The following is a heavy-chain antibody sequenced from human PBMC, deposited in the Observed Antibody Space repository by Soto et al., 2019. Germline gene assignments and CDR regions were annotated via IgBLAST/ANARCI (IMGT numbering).Heavy chain of an antibody. CDR1: GFTSDDHG. CDR3: IKDIEAGGVGC. V-gene: IGHV3-9*02. D-gene: IGHD3-16*01. CDR2: IILSSGHI. J-gene: IGHJ4*02. Sequence: EVQLVESGGGLVQPGRSLRLSCAASGFTSDDHGMHWVRQAPGKGLEWVSGIILSSGHIDYADSVKGRFTISRDNAKNSLYLQMNILRTEDTALYYCIKDIEAGGVGCWGQETLVTVSS.